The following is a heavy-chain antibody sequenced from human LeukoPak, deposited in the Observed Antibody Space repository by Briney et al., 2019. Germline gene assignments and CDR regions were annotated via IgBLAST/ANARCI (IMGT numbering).Heavy chain of an antibody. V-gene: IGHV1-2*02. Sequence: ASVKVSCKASGYTFTGYYMHCVRQAPGQGLEWMGWINPNSGGTNYAQKFQGRVTMTRDTNISTAYMELSRMRSDDTAVYYCARDGYYDILTGYYYWGQGTLVTVSS. D-gene: IGHD3-9*01. J-gene: IGHJ4*02. CDR2: INPNSGGT. CDR3: ARDGYYDILTGYYY. CDR1: GYTFTGYY.